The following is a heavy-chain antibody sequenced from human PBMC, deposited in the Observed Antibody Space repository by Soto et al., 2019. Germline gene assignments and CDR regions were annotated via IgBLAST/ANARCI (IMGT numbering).Heavy chain of an antibody. D-gene: IGHD3-16*01. CDR1: VFKFSNYA. CDR2: ISATGGGT. Sequence: GSLRLSCAASVFKFSNYAMSWVRQAPGKGLEWVSLISATGGGTYYADSVKGRFTISRDNSHNTLYLQVRSLTAEDTAVYYCAKDRRAGGNSAFYFDFWGQGAQVTVSS. V-gene: IGHV3-23*01. CDR3: AKDRRAGGNSAFYFDF. J-gene: IGHJ4*02.